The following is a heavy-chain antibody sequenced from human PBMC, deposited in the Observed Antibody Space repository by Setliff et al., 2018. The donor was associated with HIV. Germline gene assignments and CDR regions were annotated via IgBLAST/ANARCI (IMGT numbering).Heavy chain of an antibody. CDR1: GFTISDYW. J-gene: IGHJ3*01. Sequence: GGSLRLSCAGSGFTISDYWMSWVRQAPGKGLEWVANIKQDGRERYNVDSVKGRFTISRDNANNSLYLQLNSLRAEDTAVYYCARGPQQTGWYGGACDVWGQGTMVT. CDR3: ARGPQQTGWYGGACDV. D-gene: IGHD6-19*01. CDR2: IKQDGRER. V-gene: IGHV3-7*03.